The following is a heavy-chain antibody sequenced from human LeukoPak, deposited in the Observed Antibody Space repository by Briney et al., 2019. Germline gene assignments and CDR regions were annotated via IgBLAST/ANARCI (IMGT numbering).Heavy chain of an antibody. CDR2: IIPILGIA. V-gene: IGHV1-69*04. CDR3: ARALYRYSGSYPG. Sequence: GASVKVSCKASGGTFSSYAISWVRQAPGQGLEWMGRIIPILGIANYAQKFQGRVTITADKSTSTAYMELGSLRSEDTAVYYCARALYRYSGSYPGWGQGTLVTVSS. J-gene: IGHJ4*02. D-gene: IGHD1-26*01. CDR1: GGTFSSYA.